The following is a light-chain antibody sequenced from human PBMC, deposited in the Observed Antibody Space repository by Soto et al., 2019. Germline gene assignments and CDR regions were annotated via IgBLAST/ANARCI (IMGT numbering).Light chain of an antibody. V-gene: IGLV1-47*02. Sequence: QLVLTQPPSASGTPGQRVTISCSGSRSNIGTNYVYWYQHLPGKAPKLLIYSTSRRPSGVPDRFTGSKSGTSASLAISGLRSEDEADYYCAAWDDSRSGPVFGGGTKLTVL. CDR2: STS. CDR1: RSNIGTNY. CDR3: AAWDDSRSGPV. J-gene: IGLJ2*01.